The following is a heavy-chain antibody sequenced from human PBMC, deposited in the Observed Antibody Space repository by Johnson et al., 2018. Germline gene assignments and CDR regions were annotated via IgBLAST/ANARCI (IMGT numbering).Heavy chain of an antibody. V-gene: IGHV1-69*01. CDR3: AGVREIYGMDV. Sequence: QVQLVESGAEVKEPGSSVEVSCKASGGTFSSYAISWVRQAPGQGLEWMGGIIPIFGTANYAQKFQGRVTITEDESRRTAYMELSSLRSEDTAVYYCAGVREIYGMDVWGQGTTVTVSS. CDR1: GGTFSSYA. J-gene: IGHJ6*02. CDR2: IIPIFGTA. D-gene: IGHD3-10*01.